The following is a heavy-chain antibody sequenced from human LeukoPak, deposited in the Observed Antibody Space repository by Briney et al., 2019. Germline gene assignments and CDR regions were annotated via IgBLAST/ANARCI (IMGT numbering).Heavy chain of an antibody. D-gene: IGHD1-26*01. V-gene: IGHV1-3*01. CDR2: INAGNGNT. CDR1: GYTFTSYA. Sequence: ASVKVSCKASGYTFTSYAMHWVRQAPGQRLEWMGWINAGNGNTKYSQKFQGRVTITRDTSASTAYMELSSLRSEDTAVYHCARDQWELRVYYYYGMDVWGQGTTVTVSS. CDR3: ARDQWELRVYYYYGMDV. J-gene: IGHJ6*02.